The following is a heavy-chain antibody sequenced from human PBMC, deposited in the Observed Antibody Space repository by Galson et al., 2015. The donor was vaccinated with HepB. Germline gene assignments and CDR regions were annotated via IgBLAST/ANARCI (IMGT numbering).Heavy chain of an antibody. V-gene: IGHV4-39*01. CDR2: IYYSGST. Sequence: ETLSLTCTVSGGSISSSSYYWGWIRQPPGKGLEWIGSIYYSGSTYYNPSLKSRVTISVDTSKNQFSLKLSSVTAADTAVYYCARRVRGEYGSGSYYGYWGQGTLVTVSS. CDR3: ARRVRGEYGSGSYYGY. CDR1: GGSISSSSYY. J-gene: IGHJ4*02. D-gene: IGHD3-10*01.